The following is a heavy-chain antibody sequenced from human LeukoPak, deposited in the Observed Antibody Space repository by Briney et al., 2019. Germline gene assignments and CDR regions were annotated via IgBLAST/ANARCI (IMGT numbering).Heavy chain of an antibody. CDR3: TTGSYPDY. Sequence: PGGSLRLSCAASGFTFSNIWMTWVRQAPGKGLEWVGPIKSKTDGGTTDYAAPVKGRFTISRDDSKNTLYLQMNSLKTEDTAVYYCTTGSYPDYWGQGTLVTVSS. J-gene: IGHJ4*02. CDR2: IKSKTDGGTT. D-gene: IGHD1-26*01. CDR1: GFTFSNIW. V-gene: IGHV3-15*01.